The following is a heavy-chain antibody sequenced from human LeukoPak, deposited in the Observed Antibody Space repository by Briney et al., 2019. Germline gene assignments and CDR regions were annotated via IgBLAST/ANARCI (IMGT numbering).Heavy chain of an antibody. V-gene: IGHV1-69*04. J-gene: IGHJ4*02. D-gene: IGHD3-10*01. CDR2: IIPILGIA. CDR1: GGTFSSYA. CDR3: ARDLGYYGSGRSYYFDY. Sequence: GASVKVSCKASGGTFSSYAISWVRQAPGQGLEWMGRIIPILGIANYAQKFQGRVTITADKSTSTAYMELSSLRSEDTAVYYCARDLGYYGSGRSYYFDYWAREPWSPSPQ.